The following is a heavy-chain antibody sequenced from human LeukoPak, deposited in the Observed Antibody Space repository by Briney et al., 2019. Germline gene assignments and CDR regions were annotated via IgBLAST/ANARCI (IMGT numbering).Heavy chain of an antibody. CDR2: IKQDGSEK. CDR3: ARASYYDILTNAYDAFDI. CDR1: GFTFSSYW. D-gene: IGHD3-9*01. V-gene: IGHV3-7*01. Sequence: GGSLRLSCAASGFTFSSYWMSWVRQAPGKGLEWVANIKQDGSEKYYVDSVKGRFTISRDNAKNSLYLQMNGLRAEDTAVYYCARASYYDILTNAYDAFDIWGQGTMVTVSS. J-gene: IGHJ3*02.